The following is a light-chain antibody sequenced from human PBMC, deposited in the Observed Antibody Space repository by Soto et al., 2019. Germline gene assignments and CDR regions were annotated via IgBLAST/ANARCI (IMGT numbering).Light chain of an antibody. Sequence: QSALTQPPPVSGSPGQSVTISCTGSSSDVGSHNRVSWYQQPPGTAPKLMIYDVSNRPSGVPDRFSGSKSGNTASLTISGLQAEDEADYYCSSYTSSSTYVFGTGTKVTVL. CDR1: SSDVGSHNR. CDR3: SSYTSSSTYV. V-gene: IGLV2-18*02. J-gene: IGLJ1*01. CDR2: DVS.